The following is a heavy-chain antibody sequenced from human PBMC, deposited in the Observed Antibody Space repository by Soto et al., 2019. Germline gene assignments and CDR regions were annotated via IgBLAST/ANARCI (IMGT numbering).Heavy chain of an antibody. V-gene: IGHV4-59*08. CDR1: GGSISSYY. J-gene: IGHJ4*02. CDR2: IYYSGST. D-gene: IGHD3-22*01. Sequence: PWETLSLTCTVSGGSISSYYWSWIRQPPGKGLECIGYIYYSGSTNYNPSLKSRVTMSVDTSKNQFSLKLTSVIAADTAVYYCASDDKYNTSGIDYWGQGTLVTVSS. CDR3: ASDDKYNTSGIDY.